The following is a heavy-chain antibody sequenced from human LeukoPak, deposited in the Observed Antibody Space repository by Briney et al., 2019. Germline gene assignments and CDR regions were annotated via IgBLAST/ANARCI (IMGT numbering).Heavy chain of an antibody. J-gene: IGHJ3*02. V-gene: IGHV1-69*05. D-gene: IGHD3-22*01. Sequence: GASVKVSCKASGGTFSSYAISWVRQAPGQGLEWMGGIIPIFGTANYAQKFQGRVTITTDESTSTAYMELSSLRSEDTAVYYCASGGTLDYYDSSGYAAFDIWGQGTMVTVSS. CDR3: ASGGTLDYYDSSGYAAFDI. CDR1: GGTFSSYA. CDR2: IIPIFGTA.